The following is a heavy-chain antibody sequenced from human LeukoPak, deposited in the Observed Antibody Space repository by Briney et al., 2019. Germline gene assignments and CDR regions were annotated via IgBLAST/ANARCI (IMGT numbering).Heavy chain of an antibody. J-gene: IGHJ3*02. D-gene: IGHD3-9*01. V-gene: IGHV4-59*01. CDR1: GGSISSYY. Sequence: PSETLSLTCTVSGGSISSYYWSWIRQPPGKGLEWIGYIYYSGSTNYNPSLKSRVTISVDTSKNQFSLKLSSVTAADTAVYCCAREPLRYFDWLLPAFGAFDIWGQGTMVTVSS. CDR3: AREPLRYFDWLLPAFGAFDI. CDR2: IYYSGST.